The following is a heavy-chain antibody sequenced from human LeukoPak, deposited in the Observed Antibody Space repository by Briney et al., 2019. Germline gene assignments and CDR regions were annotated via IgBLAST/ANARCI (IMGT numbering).Heavy chain of an antibody. V-gene: IGHV1-18*01. D-gene: IGHD3-3*01. CDR1: GYIFTSYG. J-gene: IGHJ4*02. CDR2: ISAYNGDT. CDR3: ARVLYGAFDFWSGYHPPVFDY. Sequence: ASVKVSCKASGYIFTSYGFSWVRQAPGQGLEWMAWISAYNGDTKYAQKFQDRVTMTTDTSTSTAYMELRSLRSDDTAVYYCARVLYGAFDFWSGYHPPVFDYWGQGTLVTVSS.